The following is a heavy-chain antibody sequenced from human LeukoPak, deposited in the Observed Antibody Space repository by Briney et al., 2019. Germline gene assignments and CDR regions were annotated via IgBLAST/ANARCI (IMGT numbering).Heavy chain of an antibody. CDR1: GFTFSSFA. D-gene: IGHD3-16*02. J-gene: IGHJ4*02. V-gene: IGHV3-23*01. Sequence: SGGSLRLSCAASGFTFSSFAMSWVRQAPGKGLEWVSSISGSGGSTYYADYVKGRFTVSRDNSKNTLNLQLNSLRAEDTAVYYCAKDAIGQYRPYYFDCWGQGTLVTVSS. CDR3: AKDAIGQYRPYYFDC. CDR2: ISGSGGST.